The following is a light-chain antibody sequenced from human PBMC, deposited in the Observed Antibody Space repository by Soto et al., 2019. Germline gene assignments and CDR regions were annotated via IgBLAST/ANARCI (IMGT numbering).Light chain of an antibody. CDR2: YTY. V-gene: IGKV3-11*01. CDR1: QYVGTR. J-gene: IGKJ1*01. CDR3: HQRQSWPRT. Sequence: EIVLTQSPATLSSSPGGTATLSCRASQYVGTRLAWYQHKPGQAPRLLIYYTYNRATGIPARFSGSGSGTDFNLPISSLAHEDFAIYYCHQRQSWPRTFGQGTKVEIK.